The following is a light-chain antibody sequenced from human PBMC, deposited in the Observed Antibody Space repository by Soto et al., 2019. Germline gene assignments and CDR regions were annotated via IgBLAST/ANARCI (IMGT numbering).Light chain of an antibody. J-gene: IGKJ2*01. Sequence: EIVLTQSPGTLSLSPGERATLSCRASQSVSSSFLAWYQEKPGQAPRLLIYDVFNRATGIPDRFSGSGSGTDFTLTISRLEPEYFAVDYCQQYGSSPYTFGQGSKLEIK. CDR2: DVF. V-gene: IGKV3-20*01. CDR1: QSVSSSF. CDR3: QQYGSSPYT.